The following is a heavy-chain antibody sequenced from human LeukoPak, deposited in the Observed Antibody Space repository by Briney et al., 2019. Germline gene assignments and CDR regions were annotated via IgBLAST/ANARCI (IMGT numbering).Heavy chain of an antibody. CDR1: GYTFTGYY. V-gene: IGHV1-2*02. CDR3: AREGRALITMVRGVDYYYMDV. J-gene: IGHJ6*03. D-gene: IGHD3-10*01. Sequence: GASVKVSCKASGYTFTGYYMHWVRQAPGQGLEWMGWINPNSGGTNYAQKFQGRVTMTRDTSISTAYMELSRLRSDDTAVYYCAREGRALITMVRGVDYYYMDVWGKGTTVTVSS. CDR2: INPNSGGT.